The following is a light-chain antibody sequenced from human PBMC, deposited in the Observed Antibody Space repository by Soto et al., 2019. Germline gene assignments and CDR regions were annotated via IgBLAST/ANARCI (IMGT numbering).Light chain of an antibody. CDR3: QQYGSSPRYT. V-gene: IGKV3-20*01. Sequence: EIVLTQSPGTLSLSPGERATLSCRASQSVSSSYLAWYQQKPGQAPRLLIYGASSRATGIPVRFSGSGCGTDFDLTISRREPEDFAVYYCQQYGSSPRYTFGQGTKLEIK. J-gene: IGKJ2*01. CDR2: GAS. CDR1: QSVSSSY.